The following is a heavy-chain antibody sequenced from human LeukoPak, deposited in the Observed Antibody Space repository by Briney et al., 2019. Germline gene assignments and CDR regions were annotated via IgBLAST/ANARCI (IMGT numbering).Heavy chain of an antibody. J-gene: IGHJ6*02. Sequence: GGSLRLSCAASGSTFNYAWMSWVRQVPGKGLEWVGQTVSEIDGGTTDYATPVKGRFTISRDDSKSTLYLQMNSLKIEDTAVYYCTTDEDWNYARKDVWGQGATVIVSS. V-gene: IGHV3-15*04. D-gene: IGHD1-7*01. CDR1: GSTFNYAW. CDR2: TVSEIDGGTT. CDR3: TTDEDWNYARKDV.